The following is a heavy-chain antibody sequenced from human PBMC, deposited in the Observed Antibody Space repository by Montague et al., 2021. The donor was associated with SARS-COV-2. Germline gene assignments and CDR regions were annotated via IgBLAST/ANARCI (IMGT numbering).Heavy chain of an antibody. D-gene: IGHD1-14*01. Sequence: SLRLSCAASGFTFSEYHMTWVRQAPGKGLQWVSYISRDSAAVYYAESLKGRFSISSDNDRSALYLQLNNLRNEETATYYCARDSGITGADDYWGQGTLVVVSS. CDR3: ARDSGITGADDY. CDR1: GFTFSEYH. J-gene: IGHJ4*02. CDR2: ISRDSAAV. V-gene: IGHV3-48*02.